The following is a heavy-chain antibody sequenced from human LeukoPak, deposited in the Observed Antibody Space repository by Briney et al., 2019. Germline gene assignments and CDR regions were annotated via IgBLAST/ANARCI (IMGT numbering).Heavy chain of an antibody. CDR2: IYHSGST. D-gene: IGHD4-11*01. CDR1: GYSISSGYY. Sequence: SETLSLTYTVSGYSISSGYYWGWIRQPPGKGLEWIGSIYHSGSTCYNPSLKSRVTISVDTSKNQFSLKLSSVTAADTAVYYCARIHDYSNYFDYWGQGTLVTVSS. J-gene: IGHJ4*02. CDR3: ARIHDYSNYFDY. V-gene: IGHV4-38-2*02.